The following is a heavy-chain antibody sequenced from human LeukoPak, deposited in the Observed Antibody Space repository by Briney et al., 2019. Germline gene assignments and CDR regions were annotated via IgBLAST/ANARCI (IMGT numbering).Heavy chain of an antibody. CDR2: INHSGST. CDR3: ARAGGLWFGELLETGFDY. V-gene: IGHV4-34*01. CDR1: GGSFSGYS. J-gene: IGHJ4*02. Sequence: SETLSLTCAVYGGSFSGYSWSWIRQPPGKGLEWIGEINHSGSTNYNPSLKSRVTISIDTSKNQFSLKLSSVTAADTAVYYCARAGGLWFGELLETGFDYWGQGTLVTVSS. D-gene: IGHD3-10*01.